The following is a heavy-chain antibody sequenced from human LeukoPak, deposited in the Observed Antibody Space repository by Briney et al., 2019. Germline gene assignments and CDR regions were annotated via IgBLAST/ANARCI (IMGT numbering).Heavy chain of an antibody. CDR1: GFTFSSYA. D-gene: IGHD6-13*01. J-gene: IGHJ4*02. Sequence: QPGRSLRLSCAASGFTFSSYAMHWVRQAPGKGLEWVSAISGSGGSTYYADSVKGRFTISRDNSKNTLYLQMNSLRAEDTAVYYCAKAGYSSSWYDPFPFDYWGQGTLVTVSS. CDR3: AKAGYSSSWYDPFPFDY. V-gene: IGHV3-23*01. CDR2: ISGSGGST.